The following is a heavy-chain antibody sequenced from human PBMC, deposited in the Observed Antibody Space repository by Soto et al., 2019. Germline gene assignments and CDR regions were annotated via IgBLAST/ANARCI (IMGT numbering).Heavy chain of an antibody. CDR2: INPSGGTT. CDR1: GYTFTRYN. D-gene: IGHD1-26*01. Sequence: ASVNLSCQASGYTFTRYNVHWVLQAPGQGIEWMAIINPSGGTTYYVQKFEGRVTLTTDTSTSTVYMELSSLRSDDTAVYYCASGRGGGKEAVFDSWSRGNPGTGYS. CDR3: ASGRGGGKEAVFDS. V-gene: IGHV1-46*01. J-gene: IGHJ5*01.